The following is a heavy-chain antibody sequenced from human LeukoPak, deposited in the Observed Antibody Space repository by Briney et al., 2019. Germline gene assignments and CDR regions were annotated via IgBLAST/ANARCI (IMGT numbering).Heavy chain of an antibody. V-gene: IGHV4-34*01. CDR3: ASYWGSGWTFDY. J-gene: IGHJ4*02. D-gene: IGHD6-19*01. CDR2: INHSGST. CDR1: GGSFSGYY. Sequence: SETLSLTCAVYGGSFSGYYWSWIRQPPGAGLEWIGEINHSGSTNYNPSLKSRVTISVDTSKNQFSLKLSSVTAADTAVYYCASYWGSGWTFDYWGQGTLVTVSS.